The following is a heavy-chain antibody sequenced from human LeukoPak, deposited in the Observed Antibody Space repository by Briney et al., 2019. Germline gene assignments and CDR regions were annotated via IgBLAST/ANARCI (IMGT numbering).Heavy chain of an antibody. V-gene: IGHV1-2*02. CDR3: ARDLYGGTSATFDN. D-gene: IGHD4-23*01. J-gene: IGHJ5*02. CDR1: GYTFTGYY. CDR2: INPNSGGT. Sequence: HGASVKVSCKASGYTFTGYYMHWVRQAPGQGLEWMGWINPNSGGTYSAQKFQGRVSMTSDTSISTAYMELSRLRSDDTAVYYCARDLYGGTSATFDNWGQGTLVTVSS.